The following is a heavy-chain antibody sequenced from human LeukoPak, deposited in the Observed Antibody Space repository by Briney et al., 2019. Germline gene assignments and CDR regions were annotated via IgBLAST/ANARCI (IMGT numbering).Heavy chain of an antibody. Sequence: ASVKVSCKASGYTFTSYDINWVRQAPGQGLEWMGWMNPNSGNTGYAQTLQGRVTMTRNTSISTAYMELSSLRAEDTAVYYCATSGYDDYYYYYGMDVWGQGTTVTVSS. CDR1: GYTFTSYD. V-gene: IGHV1-8*01. CDR2: MNPNSGNT. D-gene: IGHD5-12*01. CDR3: ATSGYDDYYYYYGMDV. J-gene: IGHJ6*02.